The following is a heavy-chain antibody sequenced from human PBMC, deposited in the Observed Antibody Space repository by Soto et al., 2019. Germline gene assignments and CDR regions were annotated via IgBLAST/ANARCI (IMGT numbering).Heavy chain of an antibody. D-gene: IGHD3-3*01. CDR1: GFTFRSYA. CDR3: AKGRSSYDFWSGYFDY. J-gene: IGHJ4*02. Sequence: EVQLLESGGGLVQPGGSLRLSCAASGFTFRSYAMSWVRQAPGKGLEWVSAISGSGGSTYYADSVKGRFTISRDNSKNTLYLHMNSLRAEDTVVYYCAKGRSSYDFWSGYFDYWGQGPLVTVSS. CDR2: ISGSGGST. V-gene: IGHV3-23*01.